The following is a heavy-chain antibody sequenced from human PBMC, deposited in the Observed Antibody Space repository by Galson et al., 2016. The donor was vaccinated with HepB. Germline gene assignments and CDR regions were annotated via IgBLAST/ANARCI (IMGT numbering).Heavy chain of an antibody. CDR2: ISGSGGSS. CDR1: GFTFNIFA. Sequence: SLRLSCAASGFTFNIFAMNWVRQAPGKGLEWVSGISGSGGSSIYADSVKGRFTISRDNSKNTLYLQMNSLRAEDTAVYYCAKGSEYYYETSLDYWGQGTLVTVSS. CDR3: AKGSEYYYETSLDY. V-gene: IGHV3-23*01. D-gene: IGHD3-22*01. J-gene: IGHJ4*02.